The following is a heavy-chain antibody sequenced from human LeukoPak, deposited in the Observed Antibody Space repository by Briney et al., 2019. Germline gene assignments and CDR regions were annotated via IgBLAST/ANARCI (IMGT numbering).Heavy chain of an antibody. CDR3: TTTVVTPGGDY. CDR1: GFTFSGSA. Sequence: GGSLRLSCAASGFTFSGSAMHWVRQASGKGLEWVGRIRSKANSYATAYAASVKGRFTISRDDSKNTAYLQMNSLKTEDTAVYYCTTTVVTPGGDYWGQGTLVTVSS. CDR2: IRSKANSYAT. J-gene: IGHJ4*02. V-gene: IGHV3-73*01. D-gene: IGHD4-23*01.